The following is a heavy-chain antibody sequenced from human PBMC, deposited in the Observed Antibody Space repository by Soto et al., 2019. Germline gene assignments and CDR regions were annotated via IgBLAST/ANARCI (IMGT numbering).Heavy chain of an antibody. CDR2: IIPIFGTA. D-gene: IGHD6-19*01. CDR3: ARSPTTKYSSGWYDGAY. J-gene: IGHJ4*02. V-gene: IGHV1-69*13. CDR1: GGTFSSFA. Sequence: ASVKVSCKASGGTFSSFAISWLRQAPGQGLEWMGGIIPIFGTANYAQKFQGRVTITADESTSTAYMELSSLRSEDTAVYYCARSPTTKYSSGWYDGAYWGQGTLVTVSS.